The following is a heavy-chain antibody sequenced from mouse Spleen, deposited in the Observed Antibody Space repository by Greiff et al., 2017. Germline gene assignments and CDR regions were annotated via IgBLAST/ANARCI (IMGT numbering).Heavy chain of an antibody. D-gene: IGHD2-2*01. Sequence: EVMLVESEGGLVQPGSSMKLSCTASGFTFSDYYMAWVRQVPEKGLEWVATINYDGSSTYYLDSLKSRFIISRDNAKNILYLQMSSLKSEDTATYYCARDLGYGDDVRFDYWGQGTTLTVSS. J-gene: IGHJ2*01. CDR1: GFTFSDYY. CDR2: INYDGSST. CDR3: ARDLGYGDDVRFDY. V-gene: IGHV5-16*01.